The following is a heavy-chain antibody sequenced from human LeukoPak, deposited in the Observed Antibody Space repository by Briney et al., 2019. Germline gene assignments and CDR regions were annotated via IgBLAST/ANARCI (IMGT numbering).Heavy chain of an antibody. CDR2: IWYDGSNK. CDR1: GFTFSSYG. CDR3: ARPVSGSSGWYYNY. J-gene: IGHJ4*02. V-gene: IGHV3-33*01. Sequence: GGSLRLSCAASGFTFSSYGMHWVRQAPGKGLEWVAVIWYDGSNKYYADSVKGRFTISRDNSKNTLYLQMNSLRAEDTAVYYCARPVSGSSGWYYNYWGQGTLVTVSS. D-gene: IGHD6-19*01.